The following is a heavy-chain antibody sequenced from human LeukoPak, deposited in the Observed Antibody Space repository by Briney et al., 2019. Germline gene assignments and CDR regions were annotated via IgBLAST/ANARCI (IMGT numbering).Heavy chain of an antibody. CDR2: INTDGSST. CDR1: GFTFSSYW. J-gene: IGHJ3*02. V-gene: IGHV3-74*01. CDR3: ARVAWELLRDAFDI. Sequence: GGSLRLSCAASGFTFSSYWMHWVRQAPGKGLVWVSRINTDGSSTSYADSVKGRFTISRDNAKNTLYLQMNSLRAEDTAVYYCARVAWELLRDAFDIWGQGTMVTVSS. D-gene: IGHD1-26*01.